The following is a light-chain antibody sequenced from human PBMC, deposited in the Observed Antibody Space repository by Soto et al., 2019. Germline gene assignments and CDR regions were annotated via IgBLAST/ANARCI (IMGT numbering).Light chain of an antibody. Sequence: QSALTQPPSASGSPGQSVTISCTGTSSDVGGYNYVSWYQQHPGKAPKLMIYEVSKRPSGVPDRFSGSKSGNTASLTASGLQAEDEADYYCSSYAGSNTIYVFGTGTKVTVL. J-gene: IGLJ1*01. V-gene: IGLV2-8*01. CDR2: EVS. CDR1: SSDVGGYNY. CDR3: SSYAGSNTIYV.